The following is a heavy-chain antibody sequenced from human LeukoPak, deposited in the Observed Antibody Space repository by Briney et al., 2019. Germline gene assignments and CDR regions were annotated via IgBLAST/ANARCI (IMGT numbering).Heavy chain of an antibody. CDR2: ISSSSSTI. D-gene: IGHD1-14*01. Sequence: GSLRLSCAASGFTFSSYSMNWVRQAPGKGLEWVSYISSSSSTIYYADSVKGRFTISRDNAKNSLYLQMNSLRAEDTAVYYCARFPGGAEYRHYYYMDVWGTGTTVTVSS. CDR3: ARFPGGAEYRHYYYMDV. CDR1: GFTFSSYS. V-gene: IGHV3-48*01. J-gene: IGHJ6*03.